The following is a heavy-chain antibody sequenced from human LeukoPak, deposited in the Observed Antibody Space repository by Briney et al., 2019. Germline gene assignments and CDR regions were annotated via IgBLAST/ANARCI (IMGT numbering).Heavy chain of an antibody. Sequence: AGTLSLSCAASGFTFSHYGMHWVRQAPGKGLEWVAVIWYDGSHKYYADYVKGRFTIYRATSKNYLYLQMQRPRDTASAVYYCARGAPDSGNYCPDDSDIWGQGTMVTVSS. CDR1: GFTFSHYG. CDR3: ARGAPDSGNYCPDDSDI. V-gene: IGHV3-33*01. D-gene: IGHD2-15*01. CDR2: IWYDGSHK. J-gene: IGHJ3*02.